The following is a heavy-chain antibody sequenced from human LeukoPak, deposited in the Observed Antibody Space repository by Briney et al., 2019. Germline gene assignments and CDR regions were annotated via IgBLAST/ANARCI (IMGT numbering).Heavy chain of an antibody. V-gene: IGHV5-51*01. D-gene: IGHD6-13*01. CDR2: IYPGDSDT. CDR1: GYSFTSYW. CDR3: ARTYSSSHYYFDY. J-gene: IGHJ4*02. Sequence: GESLKISFKGSGYSFTSYWIGWVRQMPGKGLEWMGIIYPGDSDTRYSPSFQGQVTISADKSISTAYLQWSSLKASDTAMYYCARTYSSSHYYFDYWGQGTLVTVSS.